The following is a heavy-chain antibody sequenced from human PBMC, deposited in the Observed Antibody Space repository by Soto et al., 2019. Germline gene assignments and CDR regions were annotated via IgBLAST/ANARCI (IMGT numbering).Heavy chain of an antibody. CDR3: ARWGGSSGCFDY. CDR2: IYYSGST. Sequence: QVQLQESGPGLVKPSQTLSLTCTVSGGSISSGGYYWSWIRQHPGKGLEWIGYIYYSGSTYYNPSLKHRVTISVDTSNNQFPLKLSSVTAADTAVYYCARWGGSSGCFDYWGQGTLVTVSS. J-gene: IGHJ4*02. V-gene: IGHV4-31*03. D-gene: IGHD3-22*01. CDR1: GGSISSGGYY.